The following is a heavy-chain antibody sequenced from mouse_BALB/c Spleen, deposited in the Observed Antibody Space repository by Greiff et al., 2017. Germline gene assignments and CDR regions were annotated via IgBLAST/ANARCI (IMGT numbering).Heavy chain of an antibody. D-gene: IGHD2-3*01. V-gene: IGHV3-2*02. J-gene: IGHJ4*01. Sequence: EVKLVESGPGLVKPSQSLSLTCTVTGYSITSDYAWNWIRQFPGNKLEWMGYISYSGSTSYNPSLKSRISITRDTSKNQFFLQLNSVTTEDTATYYCARSGLLFYAMDYWGQGTSVTVSS. CDR1: GYSITSDYA. CDR2: ISYSGST. CDR3: ARSGLLFYAMDY.